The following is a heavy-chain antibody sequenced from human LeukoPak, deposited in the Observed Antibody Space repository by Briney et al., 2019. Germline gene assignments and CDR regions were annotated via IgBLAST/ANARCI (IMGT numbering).Heavy chain of an antibody. J-gene: IGHJ4*02. CDR2: INRGSSTI. V-gene: IGHV3-48*04. CDR1: GFTFSTYS. Sequence: GGSLRLSCAASGFTFSTYSMNWVRQAPWKGLEWVSYINRGSSTIYYADSVKGRFTISRDNAKNSLYLQMNSLRAEDTAVYYCARSQDGYNLAVDYWGQGTLVTISS. CDR3: ARSQDGYNLAVDY. D-gene: IGHD5-24*01.